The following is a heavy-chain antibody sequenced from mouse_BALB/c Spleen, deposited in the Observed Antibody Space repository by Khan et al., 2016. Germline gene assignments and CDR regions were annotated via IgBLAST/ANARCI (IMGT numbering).Heavy chain of an antibody. CDR2: INTNTGEP. CDR1: GYTFTNYG. CDR3: AKLTGTPWDY. V-gene: IGHV9-3*02. J-gene: IGHJ2*01. Sequence: QIQLVQSGPELKKPGETVKISCKASGYTFTNYGLNWVKQAPGKGLKWMGLINTNTGEPTYADEFKGRFAFSLETYARTAYLQINDFKNADTDTDFGAKLTGTPWDYWGQGTTLTVSS. D-gene: IGHD4-1*01.